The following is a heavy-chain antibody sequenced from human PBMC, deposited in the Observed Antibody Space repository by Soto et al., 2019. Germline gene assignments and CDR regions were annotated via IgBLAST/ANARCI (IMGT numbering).Heavy chain of an antibody. J-gene: IGHJ6*02. Sequence: ESGGGVVQPGRSLRLSCAASGFTFSSYAMHWVRQAPGKGLEWVAVISYDGSNKYYADSVKGRFTISRDNSKNTLYLQMNSLRAEDTAVYYCATPPYGLELWSGGMDVWGQGTTVTVSS. D-gene: IGHD1-7*01. CDR2: ISYDGSNK. CDR3: ATPPYGLELWSGGMDV. V-gene: IGHV3-30-3*01. CDR1: GFTFSSYA.